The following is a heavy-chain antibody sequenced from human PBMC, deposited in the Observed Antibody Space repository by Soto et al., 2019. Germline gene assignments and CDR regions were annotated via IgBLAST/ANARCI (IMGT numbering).Heavy chain of an antibody. CDR3: ARRRMWQLARVDY. CDR2: MNPNSGNT. V-gene: IGHV1-8*01. Sequence: QVQLVQSGAEVKKPGASVKVSCKASGYTFTSYDINWVRQATGPGREWMGGMNPNSGNTGYAQKFQGRVTMNRNTSISTAYMELSSLRSEDTAVYYCARRRMWQLARVDYWGQGTLVTVSS. CDR1: GYTFTSYD. D-gene: IGHD6-6*01. J-gene: IGHJ4*02.